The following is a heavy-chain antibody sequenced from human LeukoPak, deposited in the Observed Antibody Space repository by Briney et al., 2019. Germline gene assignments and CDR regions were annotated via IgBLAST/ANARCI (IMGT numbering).Heavy chain of an antibody. CDR1: GFTFSSYW. CDR3: AREKGGYCSSTSCALDY. Sequence: GGSLRLSCAASGFTFSSYWMHWVRQAPGKGLEWVAVIWYDGSNKYYADSVKGRFTISRDNSKNTLYLQMNSLRAEDTAVYYCAREKGGYCSSTSCALDYWGQGTLVTVSS. CDR2: IWYDGSNK. J-gene: IGHJ4*02. D-gene: IGHD2-2*01. V-gene: IGHV3-33*08.